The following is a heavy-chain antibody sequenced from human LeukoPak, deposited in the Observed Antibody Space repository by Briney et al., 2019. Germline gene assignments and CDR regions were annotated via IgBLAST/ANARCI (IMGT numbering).Heavy chain of an antibody. CDR3: AKWGDYDVLTGYYVSDF. CDR2: IKQDGSEK. J-gene: IGHJ4*02. V-gene: IGHV3-7*01. CDR1: GFTFSDYY. D-gene: IGHD3-9*01. Sequence: GGSLRLSCAASGFTFSDYYMSWVRQAPGKGLEWVANIKQDGSEKYYVDSVKGRFTISRDNAKNSLYLQMNSLRAEDTAVYYCAKWGDYDVLTGYYVSDFWGQGTLVTVSS.